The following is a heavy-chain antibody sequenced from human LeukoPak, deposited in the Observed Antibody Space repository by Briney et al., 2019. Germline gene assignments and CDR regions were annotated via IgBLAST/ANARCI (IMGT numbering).Heavy chain of an antibody. CDR2: IQSKTDGGTT. J-gene: IGHJ4*02. Sequence: SGGSLRLSCAASGFTFSNTCMNWVRQAPGKGLDWVGRIQSKTDGGTTEYAAPVKGRFTISRDDSKTTLYLQMNSLKTEYTAVYYCATLTVRGVINIWGQGTLVTVSS. CDR1: GFTFSNTC. V-gene: IGHV3-15*01. D-gene: IGHD3-10*01. CDR3: ATLTVRGVINI.